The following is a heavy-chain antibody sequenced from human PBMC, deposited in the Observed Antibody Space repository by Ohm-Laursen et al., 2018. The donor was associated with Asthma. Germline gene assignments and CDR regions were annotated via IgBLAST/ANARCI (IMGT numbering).Heavy chain of an antibody. CDR3: AKDRGIVVVAATAFDY. CDR1: GYTFSRYS. J-gene: IGHJ4*02. Sequence: SLRLSCTAPGYTFSRYSIHWVRQAPGKGLEWVAVIWYDGSNKYYADSVKGRFTISRDNSKNTLYLQMNSLRAEDTAVYYCAKDRGIVVVAATAFDYWGQGTLVTVSS. D-gene: IGHD2-15*01. CDR2: IWYDGSNK. V-gene: IGHV3-33*06.